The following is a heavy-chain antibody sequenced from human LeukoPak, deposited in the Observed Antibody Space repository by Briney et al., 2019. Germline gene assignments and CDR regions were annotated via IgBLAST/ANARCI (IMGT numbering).Heavy chain of an antibody. CDR2: IKQDGSEK. J-gene: IGHJ4*02. D-gene: IGHD4-17*01. CDR1: GFTFRSYW. V-gene: IGHV3-7*01. Sequence: PGGSLRLSCAASGFTFRSYWMSWVRQAPGKGLEWVAIIKQDGSEKYYVDSVKGRFTVSRDNTKNSLYLQMNSLRAEDTAVYYCTRDDTVTTRVGFIDWGQGTLVTVSS. CDR3: TRDDTVTTRVGFID.